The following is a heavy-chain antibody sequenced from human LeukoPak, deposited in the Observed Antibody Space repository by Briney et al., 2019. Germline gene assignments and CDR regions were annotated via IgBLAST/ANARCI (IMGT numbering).Heavy chain of an antibody. CDR1: GFTFDDYA. V-gene: IGHV3-9*01. CDR2: ISWNSGSI. Sequence: PGGSLRLSCAASGFTFDDYAMHWVRQAPGKGLEWVSGISWNSGSIGYADSVKGRFTISRDNAKNSLYLQMNSLRAEDTALYYCAKTHPGYCSGGSCYGHPNDAFDIRGQGTMVTVSS. D-gene: IGHD2-15*01. CDR3: AKTHPGYCSGGSCYGHPNDAFDI. J-gene: IGHJ3*02.